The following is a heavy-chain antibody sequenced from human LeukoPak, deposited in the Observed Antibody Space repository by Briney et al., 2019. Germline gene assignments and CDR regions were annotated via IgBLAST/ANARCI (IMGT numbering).Heavy chain of an antibody. D-gene: IGHD1-7*01. CDR2: ISAYNGNT. J-gene: IGHJ4*02. CDR3: ARDRIFITGTTEPWFY. CDR1: GYTFTSYG. Sequence: ASVKVSCKASGYTFTSYGISWVRQAPGQGLEWMGWISAYNGNTNYAQKLQGRVTMTTDTSTSTAYIALRSLRSDDTAVYYCARDRIFITGTTEPWFYWGQGTLVTVSS. V-gene: IGHV1-18*01.